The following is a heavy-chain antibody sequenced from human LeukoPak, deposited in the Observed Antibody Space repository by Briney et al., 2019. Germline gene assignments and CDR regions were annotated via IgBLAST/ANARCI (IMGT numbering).Heavy chain of an antibody. Sequence: SVKVSCKTSGGTFSNYALNWVRQAPGQGLEWMGRVIPILNIANYAQKFQGRVTITADESTSTAYMELSSLRSEDTAVYYCARALDYYDSSGYYVFGYWGQGTLVTVSS. CDR1: GGTFSNYA. CDR2: VIPILNIA. J-gene: IGHJ4*02. V-gene: IGHV1-69*04. CDR3: ARALDYYDSSGYYVFGY. D-gene: IGHD3-22*01.